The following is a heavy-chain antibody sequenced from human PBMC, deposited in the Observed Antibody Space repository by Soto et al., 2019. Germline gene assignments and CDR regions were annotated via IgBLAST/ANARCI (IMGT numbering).Heavy chain of an antibody. Sequence: QVTLKESGPVLVKPTETLTLTCTVSGFSLRNARMGVRRIRQPPGKALEWLAHIFSNDEKSYSTSLKSRLTISQDTSKSQVVLTMTNMDSLDTATYDCARRHSSGWYYFDYWGQGTLVTVSS. CDR2: IFSNDEK. CDR1: GFSLRNARMG. J-gene: IGHJ4*02. V-gene: IGHV2-26*01. CDR3: ARRHSSGWYYFDY. D-gene: IGHD6-19*01.